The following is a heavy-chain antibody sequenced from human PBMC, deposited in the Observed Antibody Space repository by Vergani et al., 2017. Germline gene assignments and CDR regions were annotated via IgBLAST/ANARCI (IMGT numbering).Heavy chain of an antibody. J-gene: IGHJ3*02. V-gene: IGHV4-31*01. CDR1: GGSISSGGYY. CDR2: IYYSGST. D-gene: IGHD2-15*01. Sequence: QVQLQESGPGLVKPSQTLSLTCTVSGGSISSGGYYWSWLRQHPGKGLEWIGYIYYSGSTYYNPSLKSLVTISVDTSKNQFSLKLSSVTAADTAVYYCAGVVVAANGAFDIWGQGTMVTVSS. CDR3: AGVVVAANGAFDI.